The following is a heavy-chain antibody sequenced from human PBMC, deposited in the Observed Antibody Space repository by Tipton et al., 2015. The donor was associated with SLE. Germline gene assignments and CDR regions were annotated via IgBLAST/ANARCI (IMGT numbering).Heavy chain of an antibody. V-gene: IGHV4-31*03. Sequence: TLSLTCSVSGVSISSGGYYWTWIRQFPGKGLGWIGYISYSGNTYYNPSLESRLSLSIDTSKNQFSLKLSSVTAADTAIYYCARDYPFDPWGQGALVTVSS. J-gene: IGHJ5*02. CDR1: GVSISSGGYY. D-gene: IGHD3-16*02. CDR2: ISYSGNT. CDR3: ARDYPFDP.